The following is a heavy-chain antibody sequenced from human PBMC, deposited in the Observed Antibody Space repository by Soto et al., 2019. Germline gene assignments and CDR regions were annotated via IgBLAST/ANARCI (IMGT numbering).Heavy chain of an antibody. D-gene: IGHD6-6*01. CDR3: TTYTSSSFGA. V-gene: IGHV3-15*01. Sequence: GGSLRLSCAASGFTFTNAWMSWVRQAPGKGLEWVGRIKSKTDGGTTDYAAPVKGRFTVSRDDSKNTLFLQMNSLKTEDTAVYYCTTYTSSSFGAWGQGTLVIVSS. CDR2: IKSKTDGGTT. J-gene: IGHJ5*02. CDR1: GFTFTNAW.